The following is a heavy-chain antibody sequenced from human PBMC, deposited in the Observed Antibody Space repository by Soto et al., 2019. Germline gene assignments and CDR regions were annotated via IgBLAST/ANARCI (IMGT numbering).Heavy chain of an antibody. D-gene: IGHD6-13*01. CDR3: ARSIAAAGRYYYYGMDV. CDR1: GFSLSNARMG. Sequence: QVTLKESGPVLVKPTETLTLTCTVSGFSLSNARMGVSWIRQPPGKALEWLAHIFSNDEKSYRTSLKSRLTISKDTSKSQVVLTMTNMDPVDTATYYCARSIAAAGRYYYYGMDVWGQGTTVTVSS. J-gene: IGHJ6*02. CDR2: IFSNDEK. V-gene: IGHV2-26*01.